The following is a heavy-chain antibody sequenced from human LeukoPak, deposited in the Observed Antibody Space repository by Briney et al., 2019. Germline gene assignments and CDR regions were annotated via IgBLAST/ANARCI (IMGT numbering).Heavy chain of an antibody. Sequence: SETLSLTCTVSGYSISSGYYWGWIRQPPGKGLEWIGSIYHSGRTFYNPSLKSRVTISVDTSKNQFSLKLSSVTAADTAVYYCARGGYYGSGNDFRFDPWGQGTLVTVSS. CDR3: ARGGYYGSGNDFRFDP. D-gene: IGHD3-10*01. V-gene: IGHV4-38-2*02. J-gene: IGHJ5*02. CDR2: IYHSGRT. CDR1: GYSISSGYY.